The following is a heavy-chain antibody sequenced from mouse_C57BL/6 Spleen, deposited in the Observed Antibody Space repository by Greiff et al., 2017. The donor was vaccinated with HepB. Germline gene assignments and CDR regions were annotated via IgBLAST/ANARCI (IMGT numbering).Heavy chain of an antibody. CDR2: ISSGSSTI. J-gene: IGHJ4*01. CDR3: ASPNWGYYAMDY. CDR1: GFTFSDYG. Sequence: EVKLVESGGGLVKPGGSLKLSCAASGFTFSDYGMHWVRQAPEKGLEWVAYISSGSSTIYYADTVKGRFTISRDNAKNTLFLQMTSLRSEDTAMYYCASPNWGYYAMDYWGQGTSVTVSS. V-gene: IGHV5-17*01. D-gene: IGHD4-1*01.